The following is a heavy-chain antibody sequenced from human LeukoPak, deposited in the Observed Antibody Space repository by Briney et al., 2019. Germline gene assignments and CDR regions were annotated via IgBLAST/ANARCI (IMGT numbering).Heavy chain of an antibody. Sequence: SETLSLTCTVSGGSISSYYWSWIRQPPGKGLEWIGEIDHSGRTKYNPSLKSRVTISLDTSKNQFSLNLSSVTDTAVYYCVIFIMGTSTTDYWGQGTLVTVSS. J-gene: IGHJ4*02. CDR2: IDHSGRT. V-gene: IGHV4-34*01. CDR3: VIFIMGTSTTDY. D-gene: IGHD1-26*01. CDR1: GGSISSYY.